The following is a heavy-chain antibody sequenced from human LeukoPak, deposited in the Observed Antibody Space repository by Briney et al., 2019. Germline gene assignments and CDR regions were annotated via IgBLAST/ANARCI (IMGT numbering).Heavy chain of an antibody. J-gene: IGHJ4*02. V-gene: IGHV3-21*01. Sequence: ETLSLTCTVSGGSISSYYWSWIRQPPGKGLEWVSSISSSSSYIYYADSVKGRFTISRDNAKNSLYLQMNSLRAEDTAVYYCARERSGGYYFDYWGQGTLVTVSS. CDR2: ISSSSSYI. CDR3: ARERSGGYYFDY. CDR1: GGSISSYY. D-gene: IGHD3-10*01.